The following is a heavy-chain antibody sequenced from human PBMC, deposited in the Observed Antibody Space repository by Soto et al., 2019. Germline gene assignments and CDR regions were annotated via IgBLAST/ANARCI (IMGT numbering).Heavy chain of an antibody. CDR2: ISGSSGAT. J-gene: IGHJ3*02. Sequence: EVQLLESGGGLVQPGGSLRLSCAASGFTFSSYAMSWVRQAPGKGLEWVSGISGSSGATYYADSVKGRFTISRDNSKNTLYLQMNSLRAEDTAVYYCSRDRYCSGGSCYSEWAFDIWGQGTMVTVSS. V-gene: IGHV3-23*01. CDR3: SRDRYCSGGSCYSEWAFDI. CDR1: GFTFSSYA. D-gene: IGHD2-15*01.